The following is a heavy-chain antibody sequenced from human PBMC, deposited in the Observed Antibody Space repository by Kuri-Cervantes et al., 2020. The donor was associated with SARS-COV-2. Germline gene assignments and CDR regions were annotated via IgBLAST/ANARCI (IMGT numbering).Heavy chain of an antibody. Sequence: ASVKVSCKASGYTFTSYAMHWVRQAPGQRLEWMGWINAGNGNTKYSQKFQGRVTMTRNTSISTAYMELSSLKASDTAMYYCARLRDLGYYYYDSSGYYYNAFDIWGQGTMVTVSS. D-gene: IGHD3-22*01. V-gene: IGHV1-3*01. CDR3: ARLRDLGYYYYDSSGYYYNAFDI. J-gene: IGHJ3*02. CDR1: GYTFTSYA. CDR2: INAGNGNT.